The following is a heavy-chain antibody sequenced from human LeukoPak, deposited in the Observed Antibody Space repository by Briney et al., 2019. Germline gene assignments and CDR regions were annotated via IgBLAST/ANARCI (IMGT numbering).Heavy chain of an antibody. V-gene: IGHV3-53*01. CDR3: ASEKWDAFDI. D-gene: IGHD2-8*01. Sequence: GGSLRLSCAASGFTVSSNYMSWVRQAPGKGLEWVSVIYSGGSAYYADSVKGRFTISRDNSKNTLYLQMNSLRAEDTAVYYCASEKWDAFDIWGQGTMVTVSS. CDR1: GFTVSSNY. CDR2: IYSGGSA. J-gene: IGHJ3*02.